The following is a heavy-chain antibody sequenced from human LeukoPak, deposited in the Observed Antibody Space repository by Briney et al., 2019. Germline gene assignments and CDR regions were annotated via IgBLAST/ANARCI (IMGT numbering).Heavy chain of an antibody. Sequence: PGGSLRLSCAASGFSFSDYAMNWARQAPGKGLEWVSYISSSSNTIYYADSVKGRFTISRDNAKNSLYLQMNSRRDEDTALYYCARGYSSGRGAFDVWGQGTMVTVSS. D-gene: IGHD6-19*01. CDR3: ARGYSSGRGAFDV. V-gene: IGHV3-48*02. J-gene: IGHJ3*01. CDR2: ISSSSNTI. CDR1: GFSFSDYA.